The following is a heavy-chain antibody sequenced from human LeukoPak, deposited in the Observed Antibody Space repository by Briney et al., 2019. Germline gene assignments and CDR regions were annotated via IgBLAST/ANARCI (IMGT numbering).Heavy chain of an antibody. D-gene: IGHD3-10*01. Sequence: GGSXQXXWKGSGYSFTSYXXGWVRQVPGXXLEWMGIIYPGDSDTRYSPSFQGQVTISADKSISTAYLQWSSLKASDTAMYYCASRGRLGYAFDIWGQGTMVTVSS. CDR1: GYSFTSYX. CDR2: IYPGDSDT. J-gene: IGHJ3*02. V-gene: IGHV5-51*01. CDR3: ASRGRLGYAFDI.